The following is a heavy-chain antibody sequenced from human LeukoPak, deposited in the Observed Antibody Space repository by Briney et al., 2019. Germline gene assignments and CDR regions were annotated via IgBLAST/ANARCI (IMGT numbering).Heavy chain of an antibody. J-gene: IGHJ4*02. CDR1: GFTFSSYW. CDR2: IKQDGSER. D-gene: IGHD5-18*01. CDR3: ARDSTGYGYEEWY. V-gene: IGHV3-7*01. Sequence: GGSLRLSCAASGFTFSSYWMSWVRQAPGKGLEWVANIKQDGSERFYVDSVKGRFTISRDNAKNSLYLQMNSLRAEDTALYFCARDSTGYGYEEWYWGQGTLVTVSS.